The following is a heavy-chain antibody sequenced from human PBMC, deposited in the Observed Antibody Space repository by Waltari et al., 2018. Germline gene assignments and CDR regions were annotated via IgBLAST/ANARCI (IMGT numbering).Heavy chain of an antibody. CDR2: IYSGGST. J-gene: IGHJ4*02. V-gene: IGHV3-53*01. CDR1: GFTVSSNY. CDR3: AGRKLRFLEWSFDY. Sequence: EVQLVESGGGLIQPGGSLRLSCAASGFTVSSNYMSWVRQAPGKGLEWVSVIYSGGSTYYGDSVKGRFTISRDNSKNTLYLQMNSLRAEDTAVYYCAGRKLRFLEWSFDYWGQGTLVTVSS. D-gene: IGHD3-3*01.